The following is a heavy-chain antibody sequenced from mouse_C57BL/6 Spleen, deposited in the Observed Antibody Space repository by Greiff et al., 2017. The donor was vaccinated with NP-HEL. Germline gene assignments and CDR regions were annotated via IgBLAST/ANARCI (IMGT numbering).Heavy chain of an antibody. Sequence: VQLQQPGAELVKPGASVKLSCKASGYTFTSYWMHWVKQRPGQGLEWIGMIHPNSGSTNYNEKFKSKATLTVDKSSSTAYMQLSSLTSEDSAVYYCARDWPHWYFDVWGTGTTVTVSS. J-gene: IGHJ1*03. CDR3: ARDWPHWYFDV. CDR2: IHPNSGST. V-gene: IGHV1-64*01. CDR1: GYTFTSYW. D-gene: IGHD4-1*01.